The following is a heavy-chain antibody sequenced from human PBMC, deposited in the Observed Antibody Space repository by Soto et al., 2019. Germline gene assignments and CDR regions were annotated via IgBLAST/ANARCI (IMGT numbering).Heavy chain of an antibody. Sequence: GGSLRLSCAASGFTFSSYGMHWVRQAPGKGLEWVAVIWYDGSNKYYADSVKGRFTISRDNSKNTLYLQMNSLRAEDTAVYYCARDYLPAGPLDYWGQGTLVTVSS. J-gene: IGHJ4*02. V-gene: IGHV3-33*01. CDR2: IWYDGSNK. CDR3: ARDYLPAGPLDY. D-gene: IGHD2-2*01. CDR1: GFTFSSYG.